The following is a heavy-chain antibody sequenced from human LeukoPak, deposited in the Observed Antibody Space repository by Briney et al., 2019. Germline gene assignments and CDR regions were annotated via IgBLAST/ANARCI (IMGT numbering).Heavy chain of an antibody. V-gene: IGHV4-34*01. CDR3: ACRIAAAGRRFDP. D-gene: IGHD6-13*01. CDR2: IYYSGST. J-gene: IGHJ5*02. CDR1: GGSFSGYY. Sequence: SETLSLTCAVYGGSFSGYYWSWIRQPPGKGLEWIGSIYYSGSTYYNPSLKSRVTISVDTSKNQFSLKLSSVTAADTAVYYCACRIAAAGRRFDPWGQGTLVTVSS.